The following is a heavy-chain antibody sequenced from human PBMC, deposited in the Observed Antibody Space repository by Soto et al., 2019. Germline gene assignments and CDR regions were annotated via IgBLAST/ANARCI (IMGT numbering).Heavy chain of an antibody. J-gene: IGHJ6*02. CDR2: IYPGDSDT. CDR1: GYRFTSYW. D-gene: IGHD6-6*01. CDR3: ARQVRSSAAGMDV. V-gene: IGHV5-51*01. Sequence: EPLKISCQGSGYRFTSYWVGWVRPMPGKGLEWMGIIYPGDSDTRYSPSFQGQVTISADKSISTAYLQWSSLKASDTAMYYCARQVRSSAAGMDVWGQGTTVTV.